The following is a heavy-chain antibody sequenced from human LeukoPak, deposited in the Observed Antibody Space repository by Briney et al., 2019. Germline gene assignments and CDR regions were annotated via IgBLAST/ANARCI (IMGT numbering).Heavy chain of an antibody. V-gene: IGHV3-74*01. CDR2: INSDGSST. CDR3: AREGSSNYYYGMDV. CDR1: GFTFSSYW. Sequence: QTGGSLRLSCAASGFTFSSYWMHWVRQAPGKGLVWVSRINSDGSSTSYADSVKGQFTISRDNAKNTLYLQMNSLRAEDTAVYYCAREGSSNYYYGMDVWGKGTTVTVSS. J-gene: IGHJ6*04. D-gene: IGHD3-10*01.